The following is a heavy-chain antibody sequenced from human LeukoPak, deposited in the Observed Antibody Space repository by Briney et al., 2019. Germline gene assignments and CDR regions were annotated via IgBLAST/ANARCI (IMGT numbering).Heavy chain of an antibody. CDR3: ACREEDIVLVPAAIYYYYYYMDV. Sequence: GASVKVSCKASGGTFSSYAISWVRQAPGQGLEWMGGIIPIFGTANYAQKFQGRVTITADESTSTAYMELSSLRSEDTAVYYCACREEDIVLVPAAIYYYYYYMDVWGKGTTVTVSS. CDR1: GGTFSSYA. J-gene: IGHJ6*03. V-gene: IGHV1-69*01. D-gene: IGHD2-2*01. CDR2: IIPIFGTA.